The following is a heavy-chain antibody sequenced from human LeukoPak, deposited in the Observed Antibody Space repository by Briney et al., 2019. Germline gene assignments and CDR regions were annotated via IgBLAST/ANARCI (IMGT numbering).Heavy chain of an antibody. Sequence: SETLSLTCTVSGGSISSYYWSWIRQPPGKGLEWIGYIYYSGSTNYNPSLKSRVTISVDTSKNQFSLKLSSVTAADTAVYYCAPRGPGYGEPLDYWGQGTLVTVSS. J-gene: IGHJ4*02. D-gene: IGHD4-17*01. CDR2: IYYSGST. V-gene: IGHV4-59*12. CDR3: APRGPGYGEPLDY. CDR1: GGSISSYY.